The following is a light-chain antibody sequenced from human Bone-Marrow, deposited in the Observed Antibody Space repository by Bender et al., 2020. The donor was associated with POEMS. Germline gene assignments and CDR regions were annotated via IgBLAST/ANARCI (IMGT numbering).Light chain of an antibody. CDR3: CSWTGTSWV. J-gene: IGLJ3*02. CDR1: GNHIGGNNL. Sequence: QSVLTQPPSASGSPGQSITISCIATGNHIGGNNLVSWYQVHPGKVPKLMIYAVDIRPSGVSSRISGSKSVNTASLTISGLQPEDEADYYCCSWTGTSWVFGGGTKLTVL. V-gene: IGLV2-23*02. CDR2: AVD.